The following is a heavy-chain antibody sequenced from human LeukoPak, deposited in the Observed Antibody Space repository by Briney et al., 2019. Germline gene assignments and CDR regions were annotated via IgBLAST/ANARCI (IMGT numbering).Heavy chain of an antibody. CDR2: IYYSKNT. Sequence: SETLSLTCTVSGGSISSSSAYWGWIRQPPGKGLEWIGSIYYSKNTYYNPSLKSRVTISADTSKNQFSLTLGSVSATDTAVYYCVSPRGFSYGYFNYWGQGTLVTVSS. J-gene: IGHJ4*02. D-gene: IGHD5-18*01. CDR3: VSPRGFSYGYFNY. V-gene: IGHV4-39*01. CDR1: GGSISSSSAY.